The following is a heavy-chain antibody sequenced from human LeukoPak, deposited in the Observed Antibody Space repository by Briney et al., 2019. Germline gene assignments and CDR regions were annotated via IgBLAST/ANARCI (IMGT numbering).Heavy chain of an antibody. Sequence: PSGTLSLTCGVSGGSISTTNWWTWVRLPPGEGLEWIGEVHLSGRTHYNPSLESRVTMSVDMSENHISLRLTSVTAADTAVYYCAREGGPYRPLDYSGQGTLVTVSA. CDR1: GGSISTTNW. V-gene: IGHV4-4*02. CDR2: VHLSGRT. J-gene: IGHJ4*02. CDR3: AREGGPYRPLDY.